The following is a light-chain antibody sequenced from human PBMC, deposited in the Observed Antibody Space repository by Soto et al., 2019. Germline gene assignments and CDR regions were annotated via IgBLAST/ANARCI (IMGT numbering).Light chain of an antibody. V-gene: IGKV3-20*01. Sequence: EIVLTQSPGTLSLSPGERATLSCRASQSVDSNYLAWYQQRPGQAPRLLTHGASSRATGIPDRFSGSGSGPDFSLTISRLEPEDFAVYYCQRYSFSSYTFGQGTKLEIK. CDR3: QRYSFSSYT. J-gene: IGKJ2*01. CDR1: QSVDSNY. CDR2: GAS.